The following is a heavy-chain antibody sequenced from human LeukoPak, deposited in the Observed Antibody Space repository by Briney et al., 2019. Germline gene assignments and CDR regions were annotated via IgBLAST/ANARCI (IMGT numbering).Heavy chain of an antibody. J-gene: IGHJ4*02. V-gene: IGHV1-46*01. CDR2: INPSGGST. Sequence: ASVKVSCKASGYTFTSYYMHWVRQAPGQGLEWMGIINPSGGSTSYAQKFQGRVTVTRDMSTSTVYMELSSLRSEDTAVYYCARETYAEYSSSPDLYYFDYWGQGTLVTVSS. CDR3: ARETYAEYSSSPDLYYFDY. D-gene: IGHD6-6*01. CDR1: GYTFTSYY.